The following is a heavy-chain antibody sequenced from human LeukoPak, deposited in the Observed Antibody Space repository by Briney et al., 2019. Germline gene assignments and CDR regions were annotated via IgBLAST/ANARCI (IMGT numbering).Heavy chain of an antibody. CDR3: ARRFDSSGYYYVGAWYFDY. V-gene: IGHV5-51*01. CDR1: GYRFTDHC. D-gene: IGHD3-22*01. Sequence: GESLKISCKGSGYRFTDHCIAWVRQMPGKGLECMGIINPVDSETRYSPSFQGQVTISADKSISTAYLQWSSLKASDTAMYYCARRFDSSGYYYVGAWYFDYWGQGTLVTVSS. J-gene: IGHJ4*02. CDR2: INPVDSET.